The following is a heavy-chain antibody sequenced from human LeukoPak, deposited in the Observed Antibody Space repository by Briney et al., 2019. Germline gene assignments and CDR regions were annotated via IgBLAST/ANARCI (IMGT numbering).Heavy chain of an antibody. CDR2: IIPIFGIA. Sequence: AGSVKVSCKASGGTFSSYAISWVRQAPGQGLEWMGRIIPIFGIANYAQKVQGRVTISTDKSKSTAYIERSSMRCEDTAVYYWARADGSGSYYFDYWGQGTLVTVS. CDR1: GGTFSSYA. V-gene: IGHV1-69*04. J-gene: IGHJ4*02. CDR3: ARADGSGSYYFDY. D-gene: IGHD3-10*01.